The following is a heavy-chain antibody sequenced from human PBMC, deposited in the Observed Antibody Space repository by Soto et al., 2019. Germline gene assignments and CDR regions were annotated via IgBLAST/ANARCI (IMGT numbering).Heavy chain of an antibody. D-gene: IGHD5-12*01. CDR3: ASMANDAFDI. CDR1: GGSISSYY. CDR2: IYYSGST. J-gene: IGHJ3*02. V-gene: IGHV4-59*01. Sequence: SETLSLTRTVSGGSISSYYWSWIRQPPGKGLEWIGYIYYSGSTNYNPSLKSRVTISVDTSKNQFSLKLSSVTAADTAVYYCASMANDAFDIWGQGTMVTVSS.